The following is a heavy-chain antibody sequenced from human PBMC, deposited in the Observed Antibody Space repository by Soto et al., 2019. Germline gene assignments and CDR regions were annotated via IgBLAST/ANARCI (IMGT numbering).Heavy chain of an antibody. CDR3: ARGYTFGGVIAYSNPYYYYYMYV. Sequence: QVQLVQSGAEVKKPGASVKVSCKASGYTFTSYGIIWVRQAPGQGLEWIGWISAYTGNTNYAQKLQGRVTMTTDTSTSTAYMELRSLRSDDTAVYYCARGYTFGGVIAYSNPYYYYYMYVWGKGTTVTVSS. CDR2: ISAYTGNT. CDR1: GYTFTSYG. D-gene: IGHD3-16*02. V-gene: IGHV1-18*01. J-gene: IGHJ6*03.